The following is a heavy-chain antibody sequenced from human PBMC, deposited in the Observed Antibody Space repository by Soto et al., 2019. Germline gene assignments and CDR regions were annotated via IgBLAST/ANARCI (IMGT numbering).Heavy chain of an antibody. CDR1: GGTFSSYA. Sequence: SVKVSCKASGGTFSSYAISWVRQAPGQGLEWMGGIIPIFGTANYAQKFQGRVTITADESTSTAYMELSSLGSEDTAVYYCARGPRIYHWNDNYFDYWGEGTLVTVSS. CDR3: ARGPRIYHWNDNYFDY. D-gene: IGHD1-20*01. CDR2: IIPIFGTA. J-gene: IGHJ4*02. V-gene: IGHV1-69*13.